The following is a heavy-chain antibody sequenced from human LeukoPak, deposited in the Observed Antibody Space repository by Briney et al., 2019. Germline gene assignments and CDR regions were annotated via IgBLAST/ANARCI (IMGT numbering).Heavy chain of an antibody. V-gene: IGHV3-23*01. CDR3: AKDQMPDPIHDY. CDR1: GFTFSSRDW. D-gene: IGHD2-2*01. Sequence: GSLRLSCVASGFTFSSRDWMTWVRQAPGKGLEWVSGISGSGGRTYYADSVRGRFTISRDNSKNTLYLQMNSLRAEDTAVYYCAKDQMPDPIHDYWGQRTLVTVSS. CDR2: ISGSGGRT. J-gene: IGHJ4*02.